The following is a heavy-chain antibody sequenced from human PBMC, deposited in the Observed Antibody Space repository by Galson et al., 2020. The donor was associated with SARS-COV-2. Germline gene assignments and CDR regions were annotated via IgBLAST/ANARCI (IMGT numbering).Heavy chain of an antibody. V-gene: IGHV3-15*01. CDR3: TTGFHDGSNYHGDEAFDV. CDR1: GSGFSFTNAW. Sequence: GGSLRLSCEVSGSGFSFTNAWMIWVRQAPGKGLEWLGRIKSKTSGGTADYAAPVKGRFAISRDDSKSRVYLQMDSLVTEDTAVYYCTTGFHDGSNYHGDEAFDVWGQGTIVTVSS. D-gene: IGHD3-10*01. CDR2: IKSKTSGGTA. J-gene: IGHJ3*01.